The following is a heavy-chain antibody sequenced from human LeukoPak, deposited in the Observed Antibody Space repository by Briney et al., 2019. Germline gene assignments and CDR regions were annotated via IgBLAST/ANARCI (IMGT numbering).Heavy chain of an antibody. CDR2: FDPEDGET. Sequence: ASVKVSYKVSGYTLTELSMHWVRQAPGKGLEWMGGFDPEDGETIYAQKFQGRVTMTEDTSTDTAYMELSSLRSEDTAVYYCATERTPDYDILTGYYNRPLDYWGQGTLVTVSS. D-gene: IGHD3-9*01. J-gene: IGHJ4*02. CDR3: ATERTPDYDILTGYYNRPLDY. CDR1: GYTLTELS. V-gene: IGHV1-24*01.